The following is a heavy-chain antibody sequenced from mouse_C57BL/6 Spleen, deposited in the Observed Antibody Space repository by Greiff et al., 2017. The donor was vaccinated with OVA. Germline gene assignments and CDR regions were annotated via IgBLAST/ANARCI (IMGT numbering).Heavy chain of an antibody. CDR1: GYSFTGYY. J-gene: IGHJ4*01. D-gene: IGHD2-4*01. V-gene: IGHV1-31*01. CDR2: IYPYNGVS. Sequence: EVQLQESGPELVKPGASVKISCKASGYSFTGYYMHWVKQSHGNILDWIGYIYPYNGVSSYNQKFKGKATLTVDKSSSTAYMELRSLTSEDSAVYYCAREEYDYDKVYAMDYWGQGTSVTVSS. CDR3: AREEYDYDKVYAMDY.